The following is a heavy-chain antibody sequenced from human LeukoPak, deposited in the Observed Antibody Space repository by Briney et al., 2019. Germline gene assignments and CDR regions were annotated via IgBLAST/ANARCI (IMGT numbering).Heavy chain of an antibody. J-gene: IGHJ4*02. Sequence: GGSLRLSCAASGFTFSSYNMKWVRQVPGKGLEWVSSISSRSSYIFYADSVKGRFTISRDNAKKSLYLHMNSLRAEDTAVYYCASGVNYFDYWGQGTLVTVSS. CDR1: GFTFSSYN. CDR3: ASGVNYFDY. CDR2: ISSRSSYI. D-gene: IGHD3-3*01. V-gene: IGHV3-21*01.